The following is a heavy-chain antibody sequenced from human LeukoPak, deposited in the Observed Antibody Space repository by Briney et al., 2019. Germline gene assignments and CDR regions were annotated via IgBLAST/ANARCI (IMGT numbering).Heavy chain of an antibody. Sequence: PSETLSLTCAVYGGSFSGYYWSWIRQPPGKGLEWIGYIYYSGSTNYNPSLKSRVTISVDTSKNQFSLKLSSVTAADTAVYYCARETLLNYFDYWGQGTLVTVSS. CDR3: ARETLLNYFDY. CDR1: GGSFSGYY. J-gene: IGHJ4*02. V-gene: IGHV4-59*01. D-gene: IGHD3-10*01. CDR2: IYYSGST.